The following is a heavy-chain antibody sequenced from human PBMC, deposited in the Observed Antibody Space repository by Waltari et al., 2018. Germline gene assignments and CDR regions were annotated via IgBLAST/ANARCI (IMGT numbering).Heavy chain of an antibody. V-gene: IGHV1-69*05. CDR2: IIPIFGTA. J-gene: IGHJ3*02. Sequence: QVQLVQSGAEVTKPGSSVKVYCKASGGPFSSYAITWVRQAPGQGLEWMGGIIPIFGTANYAQKFQGRVTITTDESTSTAYMELSSLRSEDTAVYYCAGPVSSSFTDDAFDIWGQGTMVTVSS. CDR1: GGPFSSYA. CDR3: AGPVSSSFTDDAFDI. D-gene: IGHD6-13*01.